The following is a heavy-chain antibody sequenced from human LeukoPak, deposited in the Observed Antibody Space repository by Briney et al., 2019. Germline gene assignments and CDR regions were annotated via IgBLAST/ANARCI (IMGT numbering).Heavy chain of an antibody. Sequence: GGSLRLTCVASGFTFSSYSMNWVRQPPGKGPEWVSYISSDDTTIYYADSVKGRFTISRDNAKNSLYLQMNSLRAEDTAVYYCARESVVATSIDYWGQGTLVTVSS. V-gene: IGHV3-48*04. J-gene: IGHJ4*02. CDR2: ISSDDTTI. D-gene: IGHD5-12*01. CDR1: GFTFSSYS. CDR3: ARESVVATSIDY.